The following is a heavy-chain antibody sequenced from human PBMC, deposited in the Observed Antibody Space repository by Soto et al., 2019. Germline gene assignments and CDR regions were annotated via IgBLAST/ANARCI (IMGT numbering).Heavy chain of an antibody. CDR2: IITILGIA. D-gene: IGHD1-1*01. CDR1: GGTFSSYT. V-gene: IGHV1-69*02. J-gene: IGHJ3*02. Sequence: QVQLVQSGAEVKKPGSSVKVSCKASGGTFSSYTISWVRQAPGQGLEWMGRIITILGIANYAQKFQGRVTITADKSTSTAYMELSSLRSEDTAVYYCASGRRALVTDAFDIWGQGTMVTVSS. CDR3: ASGRRALVTDAFDI.